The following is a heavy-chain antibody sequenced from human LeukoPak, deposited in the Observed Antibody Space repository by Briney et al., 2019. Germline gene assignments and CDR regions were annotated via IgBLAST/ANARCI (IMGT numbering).Heavy chain of an antibody. Sequence: SETLSLTCTVSGGSISSYYWSWIRQPPGEGLEWIGHIYYSESANYSPSLKSRVTISVDTSKNQFSLKLSSVTAADTAVYYCASSIFRTGTYYYYYMDVWGKGTTVTVSS. D-gene: IGHD3/OR15-3a*01. CDR3: ASSIFRTGTYYYYYMDV. J-gene: IGHJ6*03. CDR1: GGSISSYY. CDR2: IYYSESA. V-gene: IGHV4-59*08.